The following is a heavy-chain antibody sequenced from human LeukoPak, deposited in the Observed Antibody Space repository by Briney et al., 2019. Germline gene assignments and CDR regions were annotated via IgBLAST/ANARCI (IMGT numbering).Heavy chain of an antibody. J-gene: IGHJ4*01. CDR3: ARGNVATIAARSLDY. Sequence: SETLSLTCTVSGASVSSNYWSWIRQPAGKGLEWIGRIQTSGSTNYNPSLKSRVTMSVDTSRNHFSLNLSSVTAADTAVYYCARGNVATIAARSLDYWGQGTLVTVSS. CDR2: IQTSGST. CDR1: GASVSSNY. V-gene: IGHV4-4*07. D-gene: IGHD6-6*01.